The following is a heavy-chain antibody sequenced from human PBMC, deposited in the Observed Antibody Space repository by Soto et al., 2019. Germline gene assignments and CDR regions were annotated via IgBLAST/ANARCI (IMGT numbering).Heavy chain of an antibody. J-gene: IGHJ3*01. V-gene: IGHV3-15*07. CDR1: GFKFSDAW. D-gene: IGHD3-16*01. CDR2: FKSNGSGETI. Sequence: EEQLVESGGGLVEPGVSLRLSCAGSGFKFSDAWMNWIRQAPGKGLEWVDRFKSNGSGETIDYAGPMKGRFIISRDASKSTVFLQMNSLKTDDTAVYFCTDDWTFYHDNAVWGQGTMVTVSS. CDR3: TDDWTFYHDNAV.